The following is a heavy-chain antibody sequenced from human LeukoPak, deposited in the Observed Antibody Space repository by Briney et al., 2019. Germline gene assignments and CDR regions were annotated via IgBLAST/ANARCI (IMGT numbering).Heavy chain of an antibody. J-gene: IGHJ4*02. CDR3: ARGRRYYDSSGRYFDF. Sequence: SETLSLTCAVYGGSFSGYYWSWIRQPPGKGLECIGYIFYTGSTNYNPSLKSRVTISVDKSKNQFSLRLSSVTAADTAVYYCARGRRYYDSSGRYFDFWGQGTLVTVSS. D-gene: IGHD3-22*01. CDR2: IFYTGST. V-gene: IGHV4-59*08. CDR1: GGSFSGYY.